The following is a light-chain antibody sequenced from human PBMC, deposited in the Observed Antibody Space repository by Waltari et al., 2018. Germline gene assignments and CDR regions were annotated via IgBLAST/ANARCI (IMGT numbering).Light chain of an antibody. CDR1: KLGNQF. CDR2: EDD. Sequence: SSVLTHPPSVSVSPGQTASIDRSGDKLGNQFVAWYQLKPGQSPVLVVYEDDKRPSGIPERFSGSNSGNTATLTISGAQSMDEGDYFCQGRDGSTAVVFGGGTKLTVL. CDR3: QGRDGSTAVV. J-gene: IGLJ2*01. V-gene: IGLV3-1*01.